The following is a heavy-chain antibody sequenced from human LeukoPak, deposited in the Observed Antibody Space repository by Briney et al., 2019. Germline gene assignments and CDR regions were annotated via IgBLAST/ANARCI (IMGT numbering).Heavy chain of an antibody. V-gene: IGHV1-46*01. J-gene: IGHJ6*03. Sequence: ASVKVSCKASGYTFTSYYMHWVRQAPGQGLEWMGIINPSGGSTSYAQKFQGRVTMTRDMSTSTVYMELSSLRSEDTAVYYCARACPHPIYYYYYMDVWGKGTTVTVSS. CDR3: ARACPHPIYYYYYMDV. CDR1: GYTFTSYY. CDR2: INPSGGST.